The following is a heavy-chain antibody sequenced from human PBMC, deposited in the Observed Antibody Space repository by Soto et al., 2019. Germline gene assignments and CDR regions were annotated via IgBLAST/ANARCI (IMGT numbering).Heavy chain of an antibody. V-gene: IGHV1-18*01. J-gene: IGHJ4*02. D-gene: IGHD2-21*02. CDR2: ISAYNGNT. CDR3: ARDKGYCGGDCYSYYFDY. CDR1: GYTFTSYG. Sequence: ASVKVSCKASGYTFTSYGISWVRQAPGQGLEWMGWISAYNGNTNYAQKLQGRVTMTTDTSTSTAYMELRSLRSDDTAVYYCARDKGYCGGDCYSYYFDYWGQGTLVTV.